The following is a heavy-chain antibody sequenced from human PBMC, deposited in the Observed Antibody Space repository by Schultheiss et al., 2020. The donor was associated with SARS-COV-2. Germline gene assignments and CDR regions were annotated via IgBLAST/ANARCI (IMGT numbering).Heavy chain of an antibody. Sequence: SETLSLTCAVSGGSISSSNWWSWVRQPPGKGLEWIGEIYNSGSANYNPSLKSRVTISVDKSKNDVSLKLTSVTAADTAVYYCARGNDFVYFFDSWGQGTPVTVSS. V-gene: IGHV4-4*02. D-gene: IGHD3-3*01. CDR3: ARGNDFVYFFDS. J-gene: IGHJ4*02. CDR1: GGSISSSNW. CDR2: IYNSGSA.